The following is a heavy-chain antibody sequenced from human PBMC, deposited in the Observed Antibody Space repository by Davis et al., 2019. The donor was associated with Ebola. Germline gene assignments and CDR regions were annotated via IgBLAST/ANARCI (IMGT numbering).Heavy chain of an antibody. D-gene: IGHD3-16*01. V-gene: IGHV3-74*01. CDR3: TRDFDWDGGY. CDR1: GFTFSNHW. J-gene: IGHJ4*02. CDR2: IKTDGSVT. Sequence: HTGGSLRLSCAASGFTFSNHWMHWVRQAPGKGLVWFSRIKTDGSVTGYADSVKGRFTISRDNAKNTLYLEMSSLRAEDTAVYYCTRDFDWDGGYWGRGTLVTVSS.